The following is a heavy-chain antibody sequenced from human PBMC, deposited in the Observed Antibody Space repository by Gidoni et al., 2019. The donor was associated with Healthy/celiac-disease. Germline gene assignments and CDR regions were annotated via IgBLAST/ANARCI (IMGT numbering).Heavy chain of an antibody. Sequence: QVQVVQSGAEVRKPGASVKVSCKASGYIFTNYPMNWVRLAPGQRLEWMGWINAGNGDTKYSQKFQGRVTITRDTSASTAYMELSSLTSEDTGVYYCARNAVNYYYYYMDVWGKGTTVTVSS. V-gene: IGHV1-3*01. J-gene: IGHJ6*03. CDR1: GYIFTNYP. D-gene: IGHD6-19*01. CDR2: INAGNGDT. CDR3: ARNAVNYYYYYMDV.